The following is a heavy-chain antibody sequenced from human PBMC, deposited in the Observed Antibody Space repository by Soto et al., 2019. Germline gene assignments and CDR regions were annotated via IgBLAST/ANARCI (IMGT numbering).Heavy chain of an antibody. D-gene: IGHD5-12*01. V-gene: IGHV3-23*01. Sequence: PGGSLRLSCAVSGFTFNSYAMSWVRQAPGKGLEWVADISGSGGTTYYADSAKGRFTISRDNSKNTLYLHMNSLRAEDTAVYYFARKGGYDNYYFADWGQGTLVTVSS. CDR2: ISGSGGTT. CDR1: GFTFNSYA. CDR3: ARKGGYDNYYFAD. J-gene: IGHJ4*02.